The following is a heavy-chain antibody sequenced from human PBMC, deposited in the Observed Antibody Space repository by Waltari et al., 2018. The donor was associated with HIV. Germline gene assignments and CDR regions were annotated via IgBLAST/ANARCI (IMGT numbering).Heavy chain of an antibody. CDR2: IYYSGST. D-gene: IGHD3-10*01. Sequence: QVQLQESGPGLVKPSETLSLTCTVSGGSISRYYWSWIRQPPGKGLEWIGYIYYSGSTNYNPSLKSRVTISVDTSKNQFSLKLSSVTAADTAVYYCAREVTMVRGAGMDVWGQGTTVTVSS. V-gene: IGHV4-59*01. J-gene: IGHJ6*02. CDR3: AREVTMVRGAGMDV. CDR1: GGSISRYY.